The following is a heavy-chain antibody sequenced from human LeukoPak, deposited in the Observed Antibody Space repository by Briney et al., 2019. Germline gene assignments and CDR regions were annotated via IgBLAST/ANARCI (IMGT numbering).Heavy chain of an antibody. CDR3: AKDLSQGYYGSGSYYDY. Sequence: PGGSLRLSCAASGFTFSSYAMSWVRQAPGKGLEWVSAISGSGGSTYYADSVKGRFTISRDNSKNTLHLQMNSLRAEDTAVYYCAKDLSQGYYGSGSYYDYWGQGTLVTVSS. V-gene: IGHV3-23*01. CDR2: ISGSGGST. CDR1: GFTFSSYA. J-gene: IGHJ4*02. D-gene: IGHD3-10*01.